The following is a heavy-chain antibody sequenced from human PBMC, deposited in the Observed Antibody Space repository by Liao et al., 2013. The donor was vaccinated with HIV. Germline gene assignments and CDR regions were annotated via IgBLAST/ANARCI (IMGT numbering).Heavy chain of an antibody. J-gene: IGHJ6*03. CDR3: ARGVAPRPVPLYYMDV. CDR1: GGSISSFQ. D-gene: IGHD6-6*01. Sequence: QVQLQESGPGLVKPSETLPLTCTVSGGSISSFQWNWIRQPAGKGLEWIGRIYTSGSTNYNPSLKSRVTMSVGTSKNQFSLKLTSVTAADTAVYYCARGVAPRPVPLYYMDVWGKGTTVTVSS. V-gene: IGHV4-4*07. CDR2: IYTSGST.